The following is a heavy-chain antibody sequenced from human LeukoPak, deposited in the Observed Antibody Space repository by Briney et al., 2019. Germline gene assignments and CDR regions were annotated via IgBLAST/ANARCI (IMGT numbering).Heavy chain of an antibody. D-gene: IGHD2-15*01. CDR2: VYSGDNT. V-gene: IGHV3-53*01. CDR3: ARDTGSGYCSGGRCRGAFDI. J-gene: IGHJ3*02. CDR1: GFSVGSNY. Sequence: GGSLRLSCAASGFSVGSNYMTWVRQAPGKGLEWVSVVYSGDNTYYADSVKGRFTISRDISKNTLCLQMNSLRAEDTATYYCARDTGSGYCSGGRCRGAFDIWGQGTTVTVSS.